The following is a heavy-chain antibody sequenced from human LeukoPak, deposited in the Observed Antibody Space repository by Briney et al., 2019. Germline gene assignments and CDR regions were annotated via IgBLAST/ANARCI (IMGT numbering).Heavy chain of an antibody. D-gene: IGHD3-22*01. V-gene: IGHV3-72*01. Sequence: GGSLRLSCAASGFTFSDHYMDWVRQAPGKGLEWVGRTRNKANSYTTEYPASVKGRFTISRDDSKNSLYLQMNSLKTEDTAVYYCARGGYYYDSSGYYDYWGQGTLVTVSS. CDR3: ARGGYYYDSSGYYDY. J-gene: IGHJ4*02. CDR1: GFTFSDHY. CDR2: TRNKANSYTT.